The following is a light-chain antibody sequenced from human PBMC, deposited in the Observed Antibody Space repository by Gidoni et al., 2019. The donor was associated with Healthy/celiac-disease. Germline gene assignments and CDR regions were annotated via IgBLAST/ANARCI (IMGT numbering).Light chain of an antibody. CDR3: QQYNSCPNS. J-gene: IGKJ2*03. V-gene: IGKV1-5*03. CDR2: KAS. Sequence: DIQMTQSPSTLSASVGDRVTITCRASESISSWLAWYQQKPGKAPNLLIYKASSLESGVPSRFSGSGSGTEFTLTISSLQPDDFATYYCQQYNSCPNSFGQXTKLEIK. CDR1: ESISSW.